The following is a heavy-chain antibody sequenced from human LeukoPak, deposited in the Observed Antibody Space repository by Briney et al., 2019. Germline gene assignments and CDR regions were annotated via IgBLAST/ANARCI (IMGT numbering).Heavy chain of an antibody. CDR2: ISSNGGST. V-gene: IGHV3-64D*06. Sequence: GGSLRLSCSASGFTFSGYAMHWVRQAPGKGLEYVSAISSNGGSTYYADSVKGRFTISRDNSKNTLYLQMSSLRAEDTAVYYCGKDRLNPIIAVAGIFGYWGQGTLVTVSS. J-gene: IGHJ4*02. CDR1: GFTFSGYA. D-gene: IGHD6-19*01. CDR3: GKDRLNPIIAVAGIFGY.